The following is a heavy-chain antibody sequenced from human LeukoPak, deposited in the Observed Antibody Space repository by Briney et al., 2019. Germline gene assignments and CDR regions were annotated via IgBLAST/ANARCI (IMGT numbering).Heavy chain of an antibody. J-gene: IGHJ4*02. CDR1: GFTFSSYG. V-gene: IGHV3-33*01. CDR2: IWYDGSNK. D-gene: IGHD5-18*01. Sequence: PGGSLRLSCAASGFTFSSYGMHWVRQAPGKGLEWVAVIWYDGSNKYYADSVKGRFTISRDNSKNTLYLQMNSLRAEDTAVYYCAREVDTAMAVFDYWGQGTLVTVSS. CDR3: AREVDTAMAVFDY.